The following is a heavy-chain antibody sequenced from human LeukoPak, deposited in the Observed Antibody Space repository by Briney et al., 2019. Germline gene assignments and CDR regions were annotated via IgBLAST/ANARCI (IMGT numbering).Heavy chain of an antibody. CDR3: ARARYCTNGVCDEYFQH. V-gene: IGHV1-46*01. J-gene: IGHJ1*01. CDR1: GYTFTSYY. D-gene: IGHD2-8*01. Sequence: ASVKVSCKASGYTFTSYYMHWVRQAPGQGLEWMGIINPSGGSTSYAQKFQGRVTMTRDTSISTAYMELSRLRSDDTAVYYCARARYCTNGVCDEYFQHWGQGTLVTVSS. CDR2: INPSGGST.